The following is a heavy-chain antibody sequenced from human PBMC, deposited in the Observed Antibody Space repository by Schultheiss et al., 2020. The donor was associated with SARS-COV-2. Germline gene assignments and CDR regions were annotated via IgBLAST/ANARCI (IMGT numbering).Heavy chain of an antibody. CDR2: IIPIFGTA. V-gene: IGHV1-69*05. D-gene: IGHD4-23*01. J-gene: IGHJ3*02. CDR1: GGTFSSYA. Sequence: SVKVSCKASGGTFSSYAISWVRQAPGQGLEWMGGIIPIFGTANYAQKFQGRVTMTRDTSISTAYMELSRLRSDDTAVYYCARGITPKENAFDIWGQGTMVTVSS. CDR3: ARGITPKENAFDI.